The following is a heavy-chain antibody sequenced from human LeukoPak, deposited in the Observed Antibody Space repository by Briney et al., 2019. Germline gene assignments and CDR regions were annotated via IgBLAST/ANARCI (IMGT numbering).Heavy chain of an antibody. Sequence: PSGTLSLTCAVSGDLISSTNWWSWVRQPPGKGLEWIGGLYHSGTIYYNPSLKSRVTISADKSKNHFSLKLTSVTAADTAVYYCARSPYQRSYYYYYMDVWGKGTTVTVSS. CDR3: ARSPYQRSYYYYYMDV. CDR2: LYHSGTI. V-gene: IGHV4-4*02. J-gene: IGHJ6*03. D-gene: IGHD2-2*01. CDR1: GDLISSTNW.